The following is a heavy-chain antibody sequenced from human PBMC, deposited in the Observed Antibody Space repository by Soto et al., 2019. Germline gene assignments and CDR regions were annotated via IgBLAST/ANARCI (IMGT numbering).Heavy chain of an antibody. Sequence: ASVKVSCKASGYTFTSYGISWVRQAPGQGLEWMGWISAYNGNTNYAQKLQGRVTMTTDTSTSTAYMELRSLRSEDTAVYYCARDAKYCTNGVCGNWFDPWGQGTLVTVSS. CDR2: ISAYNGNT. CDR3: ARDAKYCTNGVCGNWFDP. V-gene: IGHV1-18*01. D-gene: IGHD2-8*01. CDR1: GYTFTSYG. J-gene: IGHJ5*02.